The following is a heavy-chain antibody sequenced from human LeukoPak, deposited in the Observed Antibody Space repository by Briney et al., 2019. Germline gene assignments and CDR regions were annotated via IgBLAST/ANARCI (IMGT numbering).Heavy chain of an antibody. CDR3: ATGYINAYGH. V-gene: IGHV3-74*01. CDR2: IKGDGIST. CDR1: GFTFSSYW. D-gene: IGHD5-18*01. Sequence: PGGSLRLSCAASGFTFSSYWMHWVRQAPGKGLVWVARIKGDGISTIYADSVKGRFTISRDNAKNTVNLQMNSVRAEDTAVYYCATGYINAYGHWGHGNLVTVSS. J-gene: IGHJ4*01.